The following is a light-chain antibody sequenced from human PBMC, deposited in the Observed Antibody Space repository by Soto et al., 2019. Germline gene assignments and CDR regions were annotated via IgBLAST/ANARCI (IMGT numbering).Light chain of an antibody. CDR1: SSDVGGYNF. J-gene: IGLJ2*01. Sequence: QSALTQPASVSGSPGQSITISCTGTSSDVGGYNFVSWYQHHPGKAPKLMIYEVSNRPSGVSDRFSGSKSGNTASLTISGLQPEDEADYYCSSFTSRSTVIFGGGTKLT. CDR3: SSFTSRSTVI. CDR2: EVS. V-gene: IGLV2-14*01.